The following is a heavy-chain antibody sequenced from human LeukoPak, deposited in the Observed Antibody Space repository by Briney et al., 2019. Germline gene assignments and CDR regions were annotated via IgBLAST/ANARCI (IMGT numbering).Heavy chain of an antibody. V-gene: IGHV4-4*09. CDR1: GGSISNYF. CDR3: TRGFLQIDY. CDR2: IYTSGST. Sequence: PSETLSLTCTVSGGSISNYFWTWIRQPPGKGLEWIEYIYTSGSTNYNPSLESRVTMSVDTSKNQVSLRLNSVTAADTAVYYCTRGFLQIDYWGQGTLVTVSS. J-gene: IGHJ4*02.